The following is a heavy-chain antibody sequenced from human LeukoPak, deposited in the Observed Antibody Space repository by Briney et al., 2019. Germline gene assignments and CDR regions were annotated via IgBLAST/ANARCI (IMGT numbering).Heavy chain of an antibody. D-gene: IGHD1-1*01. CDR1: DDSISDYY. J-gene: IGHJ3*02. Sequence: SETLSLTCTVSDDSISDYYRGWIRQPPGKGLEWIGYFHNSGTSTYNPSLKSRVTISVDTSKNQFSLKLSSVTAADTAVYYCARDGTRTPEVSAFDIWGQGTMVTVSS. CDR2: FHNSGTS. V-gene: IGHV4-4*08. CDR3: ARDGTRTPEVSAFDI.